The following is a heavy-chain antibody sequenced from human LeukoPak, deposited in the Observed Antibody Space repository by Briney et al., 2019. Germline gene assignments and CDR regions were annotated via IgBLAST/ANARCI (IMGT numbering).Heavy chain of an antibody. D-gene: IGHD2-2*01. CDR3: ARRDGYCSSTSCYADYYYGMDV. CDR1: GYSFTNYW. V-gene: IGHV5-51*01. CDR2: IYPGDSDT. Sequence: GESLKISCKGSGYSFTNYWIGWVRQMPGKGLEWMGVIYPGDSDTTYSPSFQGQVTISADKSISTAYLQWSSLKASDTAMYYCARRDGYCSSTSCYADYYYGMDVWGQGTTVTVSS. J-gene: IGHJ6*02.